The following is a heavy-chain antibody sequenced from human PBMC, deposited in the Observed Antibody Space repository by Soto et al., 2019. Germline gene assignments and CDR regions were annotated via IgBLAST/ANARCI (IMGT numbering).Heavy chain of an antibody. CDR3: ARQGSVVRGVIPYYYYGMDV. CDR1: GDSISSSY. D-gene: IGHD3-10*01. CDR2: IYYSGST. J-gene: IGHJ6*02. Sequence: SETLSLTCTVSGDSISSSYWSWIRQSPGKGLEWIGYIYYSGSTNYNPSLKSRVTISVDTSKNQFSLKLSSVTAADTAVYYCARQGSVVRGVIPYYYYGMDVWGQGTTVTVS. V-gene: IGHV4-59*08.